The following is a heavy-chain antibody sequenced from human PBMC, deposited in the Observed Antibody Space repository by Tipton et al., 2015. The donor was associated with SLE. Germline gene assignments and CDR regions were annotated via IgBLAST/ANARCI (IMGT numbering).Heavy chain of an antibody. V-gene: IGHV4-39*07. CDR3: ATWYYLGSGTYGVFDM. CDR1: GVSITSSSYY. Sequence: TLSLTCTVTGVSITSSSYYWGWIRRPPGKGLEWVGTYYFSGTTHYNPSLESRVTISLDFSKNQFSLNLKSVSAADAALYYCATWYYLGSGTYGVFDMWGQGTTVTVSS. D-gene: IGHD3-10*01. CDR2: YYFSGTT. J-gene: IGHJ3*02.